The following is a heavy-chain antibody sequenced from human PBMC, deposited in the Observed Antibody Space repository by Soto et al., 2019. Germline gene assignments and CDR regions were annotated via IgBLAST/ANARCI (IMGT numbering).Heavy chain of an antibody. CDR1: GFTFSSYS. J-gene: IGHJ4*02. Sequence: EVQLVESGGGLVQPGGSLRLSCAASGFTFSSYSMNWVRQAPGKGLEWVSYISSSSSTIYYADSVKGRFTISRDNAKNSQYLQMNSLRAEDTAVYYCARPDSGYDRPPFDYWGQGTLVTVSS. CDR2: ISSSSSTI. V-gene: IGHV3-48*01. CDR3: ARPDSGYDRPPFDY. D-gene: IGHD5-12*01.